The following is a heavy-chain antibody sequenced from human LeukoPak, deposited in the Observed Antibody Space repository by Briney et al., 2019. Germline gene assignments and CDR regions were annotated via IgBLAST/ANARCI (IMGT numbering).Heavy chain of an antibody. V-gene: IGHV4-4*07. Sequence: SETLSLTCTVSDVSISSYYWSWIRQPAGKGLEWIGRIYTSGSTNYNPSLKSRVTMSVDTSKNQFSLKLSSVTAADTAVYYCARGDMNPGILDYWGQGTLVTVSS. D-gene: IGHD1-14*01. CDR3: ARGDMNPGILDY. CDR1: DVSISSYY. J-gene: IGHJ4*02. CDR2: IYTSGST.